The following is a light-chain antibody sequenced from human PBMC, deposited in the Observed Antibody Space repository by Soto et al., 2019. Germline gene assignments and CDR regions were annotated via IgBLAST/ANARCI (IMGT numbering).Light chain of an antibody. J-gene: IGLJ3*02. CDR2: AVT. V-gene: IGLV2-11*01. CDR3: CSYAGSHTWV. Sequence: QSALTQPRSVSGSPGQSVTISCTGTSSDVGFYEYVSWYQQYPGRAPRLMIYAVTKRPSGVPDRFSASKSGYTASLTISGLQAADEADYYCCSYAGSHTWVFGGGTTLTVL. CDR1: SSDVGFYEY.